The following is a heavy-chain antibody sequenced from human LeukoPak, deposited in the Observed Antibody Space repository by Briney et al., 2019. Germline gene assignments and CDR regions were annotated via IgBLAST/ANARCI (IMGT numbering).Heavy chain of an antibody. CDR2: ISGSGGST. CDR3: AKVLPAAYDYYYYGMDV. V-gene: IGHV3-23*01. CDR1: GFTFSSYA. D-gene: IGHD2-2*01. J-gene: IGHJ6*02. Sequence: GGSLRLSCAASGFTFSSYAMSWVRQAPGKGLEWVSAISGSGGSTYYAGSVKGRFTISRDNSKNTLYLQMNSLRAEDTAVYYCAKVLPAAYDYYYYGMDVWGQGTAVIVSS.